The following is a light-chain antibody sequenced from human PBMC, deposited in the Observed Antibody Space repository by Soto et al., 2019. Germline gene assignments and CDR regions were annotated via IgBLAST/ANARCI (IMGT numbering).Light chain of an antibody. Sequence: DVQMTQSPSSVSASVGDRVSITCRASQSVHNWLAWYQQRPAKAPKSLIYATSTLQSALPSRFRGIGSGTDFTVKIDSLQCEDFGIYYSPQYNNSPPTFGRGTKVDIK. V-gene: IGKV1D-16*01. J-gene: IGKJ4*01. CDR2: ATS. CDR3: PQYNNSPPT. CDR1: QSVHNW.